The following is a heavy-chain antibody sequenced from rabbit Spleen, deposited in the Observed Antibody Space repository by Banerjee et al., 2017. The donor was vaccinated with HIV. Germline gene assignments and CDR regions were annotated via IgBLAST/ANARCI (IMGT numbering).Heavy chain of an antibody. V-gene: IGHV1S45*01. CDR2: SYVIGGTT. Sequence: QEQLEESGGDLVKPEGSLTLTCTASGFSLSSSYWICWVRQAPGKGLEWIGCSYVIGGTTDYASWVNGRFTISSDNAQNTVDLQMNSLTAADTATYFCARDTSSSFSSYGMDLWGQGTLVTVS. CDR1: GFSLSSSYW. J-gene: IGHJ6*01. CDR3: ARDTSSSFSSYGMDL. D-gene: IGHD1-1*01.